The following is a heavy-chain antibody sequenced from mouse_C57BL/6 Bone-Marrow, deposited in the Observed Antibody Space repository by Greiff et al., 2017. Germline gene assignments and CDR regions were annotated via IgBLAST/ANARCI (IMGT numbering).Heavy chain of an antibody. J-gene: IGHJ4*01. CDR3: VKHHYGNHLANAMDY. CDR2: IRSKSNNYAT. Sequence: EVKLVQSGGGLVQPKGSLKLSCAASGFSFNTYAMNWVSQAPGKGLEWVARIRSKSNNYATYYDVSVKARFTISRDYSESMLYLQMNNWKTEDTAMYYGVKHHYGNHLANAMDYWGQGTSVTVSS. V-gene: IGHV10-1*01. D-gene: IGHD2-1*01. CDR1: GFSFNTYA.